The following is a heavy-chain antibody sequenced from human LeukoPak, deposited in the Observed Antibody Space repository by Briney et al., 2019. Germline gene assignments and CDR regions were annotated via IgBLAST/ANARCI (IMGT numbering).Heavy chain of an antibody. D-gene: IGHD3-10*01. J-gene: IGHJ4*02. CDR1: GFTFSSYA. CDR3: AKAMVRGVIRQGIDY. V-gene: IGHV3-23*01. Sequence: GGSLRLSCAASGFTFSSYAMSWVRQAPGKGLEWVSAISGSGGSTYYADSVKGRFTISRDSSKNTLYLQMNSLRAEDTAVYYCAKAMVRGVIRQGIDYWGQGTLVTVSS. CDR2: ISGSGGST.